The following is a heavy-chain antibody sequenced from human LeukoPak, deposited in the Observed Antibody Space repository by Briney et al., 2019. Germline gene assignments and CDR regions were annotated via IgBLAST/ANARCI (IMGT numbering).Heavy chain of an antibody. CDR1: GYTFTSYD. V-gene: IGHV1-8*03. D-gene: IGHD1-26*01. CDR3: ARVATGAMNPGDY. Sequence: GASVKVSCKASGYTFTSYDINWVRQATGQGLEWMGWMNPNSGNTGYAQEFQGRVTITRNTSISTAYMELSSLRSEDTAVYYCARVATGAMNPGDYWGQGTLVTVSS. J-gene: IGHJ4*02. CDR2: MNPNSGNT.